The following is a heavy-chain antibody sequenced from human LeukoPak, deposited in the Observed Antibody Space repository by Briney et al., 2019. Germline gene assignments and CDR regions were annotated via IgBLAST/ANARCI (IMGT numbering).Heavy chain of an antibody. V-gene: IGHV3-48*03. CDR3: AAGLRWFAY. D-gene: IGHD4-23*01. CDR1: GFTFSSYE. CDR2: ITSSGSTI. Sequence: PGGSLRLSCAASGFTFSSYEMNWVRQAPGKGLEWVSYITSSGSTIYYADSVKGRFTISRDNAKNSLYLQMNSLRAEDTAVYYCAAGLRWFAYWGQGTVLTVSS. J-gene: IGHJ4*02.